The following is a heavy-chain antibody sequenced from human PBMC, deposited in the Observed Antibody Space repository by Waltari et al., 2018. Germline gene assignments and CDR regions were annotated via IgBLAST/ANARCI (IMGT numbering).Heavy chain of an antibody. CDR2: IYYSGST. V-gene: IGHV4-59*11. CDR3: ARRLREVLVVYAHYWYFDL. D-gene: IGHD2-8*02. Sequence: QVQLQESGPGLVKPSETLSLTCTVSGGSISSHYWSWIRQPPGKGLEWIGYIYYSGSTNSTPSLTRRVTISVDTSKNQFSLKLSSVTAADTAVYYCARRLREVLVVYAHYWYFDLWGRGTLVTVSS. CDR1: GGSISSHY. J-gene: IGHJ2*01.